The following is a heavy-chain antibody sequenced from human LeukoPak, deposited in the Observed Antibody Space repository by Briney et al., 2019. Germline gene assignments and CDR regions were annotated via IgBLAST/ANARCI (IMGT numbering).Heavy chain of an antibody. Sequence: ASVKVSCKAFGYTFTSYYIHWVRHAPGQGLEWMGQISPSGTTTYAQKFKGRVTMTRDKSTSTVNMDLSDLTFEDTAVYHCAKDSGAYGPDYWGQGTLLTVSS. CDR3: AKDSGAYGPDY. CDR1: GYTFTSYY. CDR2: ISPSGTT. D-gene: IGHD4-17*01. V-gene: IGHV1-46*01. J-gene: IGHJ4*02.